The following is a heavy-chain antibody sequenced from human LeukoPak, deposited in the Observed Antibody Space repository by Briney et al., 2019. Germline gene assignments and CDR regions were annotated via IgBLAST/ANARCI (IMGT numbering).Heavy chain of an antibody. Sequence: GASVKVSCKTSGGTFSSYTITWVRQAPGQGLEWMGGIIPIFGTTNYAQKFQGRVTITADESTSTAYMELSSLRSEDTAVYYCARGWQLGGDLGDAFDIWGQGTMVTVSS. J-gene: IGHJ3*02. CDR2: IIPIFGTT. CDR3: ARGWQLGGDLGDAFDI. D-gene: IGHD2-21*01. CDR1: GGTFSSYT. V-gene: IGHV1-69*13.